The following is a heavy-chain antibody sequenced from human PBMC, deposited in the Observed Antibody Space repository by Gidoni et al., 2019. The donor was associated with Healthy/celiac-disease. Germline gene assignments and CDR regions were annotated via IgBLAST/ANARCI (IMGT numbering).Heavy chain of an antibody. J-gene: IGHJ4*02. D-gene: IGHD6-13*01. CDR3: ARDRHSSSWYYFDY. Sequence: EVQLVEPGGGLIQPGGSLRPACAASGFTVSSNYMSWVRQAPGKGLEWVPVIYSGGSTYYADSVKGRFTISRDNSKNTLYLQMNSLRAEDTAVYYCARDRHSSSWYYFDYWGQGTLVTVSS. CDR1: GFTVSSNY. CDR2: IYSGGST. V-gene: IGHV3-53*01.